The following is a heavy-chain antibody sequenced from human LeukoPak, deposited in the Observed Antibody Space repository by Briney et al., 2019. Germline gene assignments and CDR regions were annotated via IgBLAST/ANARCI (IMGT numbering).Heavy chain of an antibody. CDR3: SWDHTGKEDI. V-gene: IGHV3-74*01. Sequence: GGSLRLSCAASGSTFSNYRMHWVRQAPGKGLVWVSRINPDGSRTDYADSVAGRFTISRDNAKNTLYLQTNSLRVEDTAVYYCSWDHTGKEDIWGQGTMVTVSS. CDR1: GSTFSNYR. J-gene: IGHJ3*02. D-gene: IGHD1-26*01. CDR2: INPDGSRT.